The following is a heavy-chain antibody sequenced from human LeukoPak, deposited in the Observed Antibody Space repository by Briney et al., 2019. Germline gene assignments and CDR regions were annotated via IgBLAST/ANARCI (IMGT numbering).Heavy chain of an antibody. V-gene: IGHV4-59*01. CDR2: IYYSGST. J-gene: IGHJ6*02. Sequence: SETLSLTCTVSGGSISNYYWSWIRQPPGKGLEWIGYIYYSGSTNYNPSLKSRVSISVDTSKNQFSLKLSSVTAADTAVYYCARVGGTNYYYYGMDVWGQGTTVTVSS. D-gene: IGHD1-26*01. CDR1: GGSISNYY. CDR3: ARVGGTNYYYYGMDV.